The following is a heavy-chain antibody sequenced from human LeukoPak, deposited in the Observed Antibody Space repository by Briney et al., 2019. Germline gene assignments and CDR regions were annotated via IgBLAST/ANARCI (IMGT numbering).Heavy chain of an antibody. Sequence: GGSLRLSCAASGFDFSSNWMHWVRHAPGQGLVWVSRIKGDGISTNYADSVKGRFTISRDIAKNTLYLQMNSLRAEDTGVYYCAKDHYWSIDYWGRGTLVIVSS. CDR1: GFDFSSNW. J-gene: IGHJ4*02. D-gene: IGHD3-3*01. CDR2: IKGDGIST. CDR3: AKDHYWSIDY. V-gene: IGHV3-74*01.